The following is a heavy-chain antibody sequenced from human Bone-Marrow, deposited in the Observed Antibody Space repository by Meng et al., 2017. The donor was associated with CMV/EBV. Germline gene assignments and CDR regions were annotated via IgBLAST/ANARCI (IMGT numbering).Heavy chain of an antibody. V-gene: IGHV4-61*01. CDR3: ARVGTTRRIYGMDV. CDR2: IYYSGST. Sequence: SEPLSLTCTVSGGSVSSGSYYWSWIRQPPGKGLEWIGYIYYSGSTNYNPSLKSRVTISVDTSKNQFSLKLSSVTAADTAVYYCARVGTTRRIYGMDVWGQGTTVTVSS. CDR1: GGSVSSGSYY. D-gene: IGHD1-14*01. J-gene: IGHJ6*02.